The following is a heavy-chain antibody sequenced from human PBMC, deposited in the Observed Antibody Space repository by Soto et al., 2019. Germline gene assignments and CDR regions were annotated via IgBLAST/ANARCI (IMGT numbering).Heavy chain of an antibody. D-gene: IGHD1-26*01. V-gene: IGHV3-30*18. CDR3: ANSLRGSCYPGHYYYGMDV. Sequence: GGSLRLSCAASGFTFSSYGMHWVRQAPGKGLEWVAVISSDGSNQYYGDSVKGRFTISRDNSKNTLYLQMNSLRAEDTAVYYCANSLRGSCYPGHYYYGMDVWGQGTTVTVSS. J-gene: IGHJ6*02. CDR2: ISSDGSNQ. CDR1: GFTFSSYG.